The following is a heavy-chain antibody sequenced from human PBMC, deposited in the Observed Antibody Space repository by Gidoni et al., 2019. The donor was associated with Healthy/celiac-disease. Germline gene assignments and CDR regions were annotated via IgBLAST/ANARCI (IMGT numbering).Heavy chain of an antibody. J-gene: IGHJ3*02. V-gene: IGHV1-58*01. Sequence: QMQLVQSGPEVKKPGTSVKVSCKASGFTFTSSAVQWVRQARGQRLEWIGWIVVGSGNTNYAQKFQERVTITRDMSTSTAYMELSSLRSEDTAVYYCAAGAVTTDAFDIWGQGTMVTVSS. D-gene: IGHD4-17*01. CDR3: AAGAVTTDAFDI. CDR2: IVVGSGNT. CDR1: GFTFTSSA.